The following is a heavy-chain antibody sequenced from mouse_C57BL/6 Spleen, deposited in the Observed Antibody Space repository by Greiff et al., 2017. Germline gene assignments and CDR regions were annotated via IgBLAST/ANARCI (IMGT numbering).Heavy chain of an antibody. V-gene: IGHV14-3*01. Sequence: VPLQQSVAELVRPGASVKLSCTASGFNIKNPYMHWVKQRPEQGLEWIGRIDPANGNTKYAPKFQGKATITADTAANTAYQQLSSLTSEDTAIYYCARGRFAYWGQGTLVTVSA. CDR1: GFNIKNPY. J-gene: IGHJ3*01. CDR2: IDPANGNT. CDR3: ARGRFAY.